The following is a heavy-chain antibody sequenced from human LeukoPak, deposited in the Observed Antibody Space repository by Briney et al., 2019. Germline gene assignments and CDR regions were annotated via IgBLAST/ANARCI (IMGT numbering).Heavy chain of an antibody. J-gene: IGHJ4*02. CDR1: GGSISSYY. CDR2: IYYSGST. V-gene: IGHV4-59*01. D-gene: IGHD6-13*01. CDR3: ARWQGAAGSRDFDY. Sequence: PSETLSLTCTVSGGSISSYYWSWIRQPPGKGLEWIGFIYYSGSTNYNPSLKSRVTISVDTSKNHFSLRLSSVTAADTAVYYCARWQGAAGSRDFDYWGQGTLVTVST.